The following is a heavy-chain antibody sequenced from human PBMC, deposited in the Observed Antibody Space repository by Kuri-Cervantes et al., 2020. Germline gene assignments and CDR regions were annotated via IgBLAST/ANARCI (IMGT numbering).Heavy chain of an antibody. D-gene: IGHD1-1*01. CDR3: ARGRYNDYWRAFDF. CDR1: GGSISSSSYY. Sequence: SETLSLTCTVSGGSISSSSYYWGWIRQPPGKGLEWIGSIYYSGSTYYNPSLKSRVTISVDTSKNQFSLKLSSVTAADTALYYCARGRYNDYWRAFDFWGQGTMVTVSS. V-gene: IGHV4-39*01. CDR2: IYYSGST. J-gene: IGHJ3*01.